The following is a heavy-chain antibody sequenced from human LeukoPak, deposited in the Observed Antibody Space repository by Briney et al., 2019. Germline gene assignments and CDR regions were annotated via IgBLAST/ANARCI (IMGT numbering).Heavy chain of an antibody. CDR3: AKDIGSGWSFDY. CDR2: IKGNGDTT. D-gene: IGHD6-19*01. Sequence: GGSLRLPCAASGFTFHNYAMHWVRQAPGKGLEWVSLIKGNGDTTYNADSVKGRFTISRDNSKNPLYLQINSLRTEDTALYYCAKDIGSGWSFDYWGQGTLVTVSS. J-gene: IGHJ4*02. V-gene: IGHV3-43*02. CDR1: GFTFHNYA.